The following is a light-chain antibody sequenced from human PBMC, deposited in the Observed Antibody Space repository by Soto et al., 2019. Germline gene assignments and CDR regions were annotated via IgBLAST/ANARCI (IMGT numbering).Light chain of an antibody. CDR2: DVS. CDR1: SSDVGGYNY. J-gene: IGLJ1*01. V-gene: IGLV2-14*03. CDR3: SSYTSVNLYV. Sequence: QSVLTQPASVSGSPGQSITISCTGTSSDVGGYNYVSWYQQHPGKVPKLIIYDVSIRPSGVSNRFSGSKSGDTASLTISGLQAEDEADYYCSSYTSVNLYVFGTGTKVTVL.